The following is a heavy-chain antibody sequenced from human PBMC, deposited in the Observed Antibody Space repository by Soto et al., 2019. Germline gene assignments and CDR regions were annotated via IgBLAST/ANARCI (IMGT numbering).Heavy chain of an antibody. D-gene: IGHD3-10*01. V-gene: IGHV1-18*01. Sequence: QVQLVQSGAEVKKPGASVKVSCKASGYAFTSYGISWVRQAPGQGLEWMGWISAYNGNTNYAQKLQGRVTMTTDTSTSTAYMELRSLRSDDTAVYYCARARAGRFGERRIGWFDPWGQGTLVTVSS. CDR3: ARARAGRFGERRIGWFDP. J-gene: IGHJ5*02. CDR1: GYAFTSYG. CDR2: ISAYNGNT.